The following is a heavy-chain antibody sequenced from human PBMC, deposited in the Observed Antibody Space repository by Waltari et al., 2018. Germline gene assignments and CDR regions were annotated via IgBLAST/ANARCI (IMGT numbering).Heavy chain of an antibody. CDR1: GFTFSSYA. CDR3: PQPTSIAARDLYYLDY. D-gene: IGHD6-6*01. CDR2: SSGSGGST. V-gene: IGHV3-23*04. Sequence: EVQLVESGGGLVQPGGSLRLSCAASGFTFSSYAMSWVRQAPGKGLECVSASSGSGGSTYYADTVKGRFTISRDNAKNTLYLQMNSLRAEDTAVYYCPQPTSIAARDLYYLDYWGQGTLVTVSS. J-gene: IGHJ4*02.